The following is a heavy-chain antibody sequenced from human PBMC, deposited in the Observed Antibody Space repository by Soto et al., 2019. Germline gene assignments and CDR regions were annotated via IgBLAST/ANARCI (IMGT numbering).Heavy chain of an antibody. J-gene: IGHJ6*02. CDR1: GGSFSGYY. CDR3: ASGGYQLLYYYYGMDV. CDR2: INHSGST. D-gene: IGHD2-2*01. V-gene: IGHV4-34*01. Sequence: SETLSLTCAVYGGSFSGYYWSWIRQPPGKGLEWIGEINHSGSTNYNPSLKSRVTISVDTSKNQFSLKLSSVTAADTAVYYCASGGYQLLYYYYGMDVWGQGTTVTVSS.